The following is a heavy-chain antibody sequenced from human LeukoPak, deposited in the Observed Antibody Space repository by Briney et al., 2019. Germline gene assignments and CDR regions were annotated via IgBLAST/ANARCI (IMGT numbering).Heavy chain of an antibody. CDR2: IKENGSEK. J-gene: IGHJ6*02. CDR1: GFTFSNNW. V-gene: IGHV3-7*03. Sequence: GGSLRLSCAASGFTFSNNWMNWVRQAPGKGLEWGANIKENGSEKYYVDSVKGRFTISRDNARNSLYLQMNSLRVDDTAVYYCAGGLLEAQGWLQWLGTVYSMDVWGQGTPVTVSS. CDR3: AGGLLEAQGWLQWLGTVYSMDV. D-gene: IGHD5-24*01.